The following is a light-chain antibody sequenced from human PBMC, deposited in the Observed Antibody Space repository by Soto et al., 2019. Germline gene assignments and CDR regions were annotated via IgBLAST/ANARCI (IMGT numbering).Light chain of an antibody. V-gene: IGKV3-15*01. CDR3: HQYYKWPPWT. Sequence: EIVMTQSPATLSVSTGQRANLSCRASQSVTSNLAWYQQKPGQAPRLIIYGASTRATGVPARFSGSGSGTEFTLTISSLQAEDFAVYYCHQYYKWPPWTFGQGTKVEIK. CDR1: QSVTSN. J-gene: IGKJ1*01. CDR2: GAS.